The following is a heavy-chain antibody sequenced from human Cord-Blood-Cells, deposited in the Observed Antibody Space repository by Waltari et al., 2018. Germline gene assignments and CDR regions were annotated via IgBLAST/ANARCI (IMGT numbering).Heavy chain of an antibody. CDR3: ARVDKTTVTTDY. D-gene: IGHD4-17*01. CDR2: INPNSGGT. V-gene: IGHV1-2*02. Sequence: QAPGQGLEWMGWINPNSGGTNYAQKFQGRVTMTRDTSISTAYMELSRLRSDDTAVYYCARVDKTTVTTDYWGQGTLVTVSS. J-gene: IGHJ4*02.